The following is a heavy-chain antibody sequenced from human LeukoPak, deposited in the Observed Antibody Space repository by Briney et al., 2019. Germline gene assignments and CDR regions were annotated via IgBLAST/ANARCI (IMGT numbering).Heavy chain of an antibody. J-gene: IGHJ4*02. CDR1: GASISDTTYY. Sequence: SETRSLTCTVSGASISDTTYYWGWVRQPPGKGLESIGSIYYSGSTYYNPSLKSRVTISGDRSKNQFSLRVSSVTAADTAVYYCARHGGIASAGTGRDYFDFWGQGTLVTVSS. CDR3: ARHGGIASAGTGRDYFDF. D-gene: IGHD6-13*01. CDR2: IYYSGST. V-gene: IGHV4-39*01.